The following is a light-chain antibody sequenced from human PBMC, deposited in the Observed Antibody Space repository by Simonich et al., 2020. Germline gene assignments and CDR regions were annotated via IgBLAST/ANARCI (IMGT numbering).Light chain of an antibody. CDR1: QSVSSY. Sequence: EIVLTQSPATLSLSPGERATLSCRASQSVSSYLAWYQQKPGQAPRLLIYEASNRATGIPARFSGSWSGTDFTLTISSLEPEDFAVYYCQQRSNWPPYTLGQGTKLEIK. V-gene: IGKV3-11*01. J-gene: IGKJ2*01. CDR2: EAS. CDR3: QQRSNWPPYT.